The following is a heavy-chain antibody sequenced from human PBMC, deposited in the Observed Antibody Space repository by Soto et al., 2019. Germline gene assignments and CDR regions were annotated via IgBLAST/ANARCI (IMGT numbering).Heavy chain of an antibody. CDR2: IYYSGST. V-gene: IGHV4-30-4*01. Sequence: QVQLQESGPGLVEPSQTLSLTCTVSGGSISRGDYYWGWIRQPPGKGLEWIGYIYYSGSTYYDPSLNSRVTISVDTSKNHFSLKLSSVTAADTAVYYCARVGGFGATTIDYWGQGTLVTVSS. D-gene: IGHD3-10*01. CDR1: GGSISRGDYY. CDR3: ARVGGFGATTIDY. J-gene: IGHJ4*02.